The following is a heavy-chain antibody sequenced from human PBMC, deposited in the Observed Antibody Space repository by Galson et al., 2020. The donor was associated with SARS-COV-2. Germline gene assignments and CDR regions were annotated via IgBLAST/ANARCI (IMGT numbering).Heavy chain of an antibody. CDR1: GFTFSSYS. V-gene: IGHV3-21*01. Sequence: NSGGSLRLSCAASGFTFSSYSMNWVRQAPGKGLEWVSSISSSSSYIYYADSVKGRFTISRDNAKNSLYLQMNSLRAEDTAVYYCARGAYDFWSGYQGYYYMDVWGKGTTVTVSS. J-gene: IGHJ6*03. CDR3: ARGAYDFWSGYQGYYYMDV. CDR2: ISSSSSYI. D-gene: IGHD3-3*01.